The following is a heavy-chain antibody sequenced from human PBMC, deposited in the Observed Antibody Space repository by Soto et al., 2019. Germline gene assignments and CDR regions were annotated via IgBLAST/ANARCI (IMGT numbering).Heavy chain of an antibody. CDR3: AKSVRYSGYDPYYFDY. V-gene: IGHV3-11*01. D-gene: IGHD5-12*01. CDR1: GFTFSDYY. J-gene: IGHJ4*02. CDR2: ISSSGSTI. Sequence: GGSLRLSCAASGFTFSDYYMSWIRQAPGKGLEWVSYISSSGSTIYYADSVKGRFTISRDNAKNSLYLQMNSLRAEDTAVYYCAKSVRYSGYDPYYFDYWGQGTLVTVSS.